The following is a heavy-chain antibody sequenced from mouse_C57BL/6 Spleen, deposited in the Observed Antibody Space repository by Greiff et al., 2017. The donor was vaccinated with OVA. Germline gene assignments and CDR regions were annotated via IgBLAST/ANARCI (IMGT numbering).Heavy chain of an antibody. CDR3: ARDDYGSSLDY. J-gene: IGHJ2*01. CDR1: GYSITSGYY. Sequence: DMHLVESGPGLVKPSQSLSLTCSVTGYSITSGYYWNWIRQFPGNKLEWMGYISYDGSNNYNPSLKNRISITRDTSKNQFFLKLNSVTTEDTATYYCARDDYGSSLDYWGQGTTLTVSS. CDR2: ISYDGSN. V-gene: IGHV3-6*01. D-gene: IGHD1-1*01.